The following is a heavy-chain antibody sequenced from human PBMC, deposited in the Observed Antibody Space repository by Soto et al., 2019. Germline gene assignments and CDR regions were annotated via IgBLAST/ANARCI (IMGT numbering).Heavy chain of an antibody. CDR3: ARVPDV. V-gene: IGHV4-30-2*01. Sequence: QLQLQESGSGLVKPSQTLSLTCAVSGGSISSGGYSWTWIRQPPGKGLEWIGYIYHSGSTYYNPPLXSXXTTSVDRSKNQFSLKLSSVTAADTAVYYCARVPDVWGQGTTVTVSS. CDR1: GGSISSGGYS. J-gene: IGHJ6*02. CDR2: IYHSGST.